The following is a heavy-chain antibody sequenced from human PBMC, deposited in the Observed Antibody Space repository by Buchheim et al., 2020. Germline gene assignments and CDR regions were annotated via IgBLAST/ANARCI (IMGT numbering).Heavy chain of an antibody. Sequence: QVQLVQSGAEVKKPGASVKVSCKASGYTFTGYYMHWVRQAPGQGLEWMGWINPNSGGTNYAQKFQGWVTMTRDTSISTAYMEVSRLRSDDTAVYYCARDSRYCSGGSCYLPYYGMDVWGQGTT. D-gene: IGHD2-15*01. CDR3: ARDSRYCSGGSCYLPYYGMDV. V-gene: IGHV1-2*04. CDR1: GYTFTGYY. J-gene: IGHJ6*02. CDR2: INPNSGGT.